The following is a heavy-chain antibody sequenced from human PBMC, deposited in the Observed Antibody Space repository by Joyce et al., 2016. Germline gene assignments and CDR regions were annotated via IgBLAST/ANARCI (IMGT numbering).Heavy chain of an antibody. CDR3: ARPRYCSGGSCYGGVDP. CDR1: GGSISSSNYY. CDR2: MYSTDIT. V-gene: IGHV4-39*01. Sequence: QLQLQESGPGLVKPSETLSLTCTVTGGSISSSNYYWAWIRQPPGKGLERSGSMYSTDITYSHPSRKIRLTISVDTSKNQFSLKLSSVTAADTAVYYCARPRYCSGGSCYGGVDPWGQGTLVTVSS. J-gene: IGHJ5*02. D-gene: IGHD2-15*01.